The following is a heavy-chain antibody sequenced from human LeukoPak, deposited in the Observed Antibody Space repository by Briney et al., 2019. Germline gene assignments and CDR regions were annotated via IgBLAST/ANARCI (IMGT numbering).Heavy chain of an antibody. Sequence: SETLSLTCTVSGGSISSYYWSWIRQPAGKGLEWIGRIYTSGSTNYNPSLKSRVTMSVDTPKNQFSLKLSSVTAADTAVYYCARDLRDGYNPYYYYYMDVWGKGTTVTVSS. CDR3: ARDLRDGYNPYYYYYMDV. J-gene: IGHJ6*03. CDR1: GGSISSYY. CDR2: IYTSGST. V-gene: IGHV4-4*07. D-gene: IGHD5-24*01.